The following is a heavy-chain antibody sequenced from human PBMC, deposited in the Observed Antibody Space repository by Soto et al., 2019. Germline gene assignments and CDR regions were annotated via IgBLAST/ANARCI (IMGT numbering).Heavy chain of an antibody. V-gene: IGHV4-59*01. CDR3: ARVAPYYDFWSGYYEVYYYYGMDV. J-gene: IGHJ6*02. CDR2: IYYSGST. CDR1: GGSISSYY. Sequence: SVTLSLTCTVSGGSISSYYWSWIRQPPGKGLEWIGYIYYSGSTNYNPSLKSRVTISVDTSKNQFSLKLSSVTAADTAVYYCARVAPYYDFWSGYYEVYYYYGMDVWGQGTTVTVSS. D-gene: IGHD3-3*01.